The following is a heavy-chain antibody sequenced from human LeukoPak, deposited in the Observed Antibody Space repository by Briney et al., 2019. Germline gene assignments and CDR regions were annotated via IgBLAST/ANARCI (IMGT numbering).Heavy chain of an antibody. J-gene: IGHJ3*01. Sequence: PSETLSLTCTVSGGSISSSSYYWGWIRQPPGKGLEWIGNIYYSGNTFYNPSLKSRVTISVDKSKNHFSLRLTSVTAADTAVYYCARLSAAVHLGAFDLWGQGTMVTVSS. CDR1: GGSISSSSYY. D-gene: IGHD3-3*01. CDR3: ARLSAAVHLGAFDL. CDR2: IYYSGNT. V-gene: IGHV4-39*02.